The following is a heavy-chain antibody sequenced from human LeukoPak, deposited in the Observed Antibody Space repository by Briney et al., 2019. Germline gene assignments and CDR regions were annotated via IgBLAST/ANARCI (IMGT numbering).Heavy chain of an antibody. J-gene: IGHJ6*02. CDR1: GYTFTSYY. Sequence: ASVKVSCKASGYTFTSYYMHWVRQAPGQGLEWMGIINPSGGSTSYAQKFQGRVTMTRDTSTSTVYMELSSLRSEDTAVYYCARGGWELLSAFKRTDYYYYGMDVWGQGTTVTVSS. D-gene: IGHD1-26*01. V-gene: IGHV1-46*01. CDR3: ARGGWELLSAFKRTDYYYYGMDV. CDR2: INPSGGST.